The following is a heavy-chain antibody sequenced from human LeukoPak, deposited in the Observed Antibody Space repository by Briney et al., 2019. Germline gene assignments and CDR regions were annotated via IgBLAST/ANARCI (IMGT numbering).Heavy chain of an antibody. Sequence: GGSLRLSCTASGFTFGDYAMSWVRQAPGKGLEWVGFIRSKAYGGTTEYAASVKGRFTISRDDSKSIAYLQMNSLKTEDTAVYYCTKSDWSYYYGMDVWGQGTTVTVSS. CDR3: TKSDWSYYYGMDV. CDR1: GFTFGDYA. V-gene: IGHV3-49*04. CDR2: IRSKAYGGTT. J-gene: IGHJ6*02. D-gene: IGHD2-21*01.